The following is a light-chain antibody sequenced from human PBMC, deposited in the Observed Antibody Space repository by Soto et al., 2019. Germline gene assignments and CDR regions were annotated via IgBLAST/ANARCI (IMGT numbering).Light chain of an antibody. J-gene: IGKJ1*01. CDR2: DAS. Sequence: DIQMTQSPSTLSASVGDRVTITCRASQSISSWLAWYQQKPGKAPKLLIYDASSLESGVPSRFSGSGSGTEFTLTLSIRQNHDFATYYCQQYNSYSRSTFGHGTKVEIK. V-gene: IGKV1-5*01. CDR3: QQYNSYSRST. CDR1: QSISSW.